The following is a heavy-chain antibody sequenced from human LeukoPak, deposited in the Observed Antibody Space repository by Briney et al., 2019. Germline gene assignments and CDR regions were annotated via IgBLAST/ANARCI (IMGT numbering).Heavy chain of an antibody. D-gene: IGHD2-2*01. Sequence: ASVKVSCKAPGYTFTGYYMHWVRQAPGQGPEWMGWINPNSGGTNYAQKFQGRVTMTRDTSISTAYMELSRLRSDDTAVYYCARATIVVVPAAMGYWGQGTLVTVSS. CDR2: INPNSGGT. V-gene: IGHV1-2*02. J-gene: IGHJ4*02. CDR3: ARATIVVVPAAMGY. CDR1: GYTFTGYY.